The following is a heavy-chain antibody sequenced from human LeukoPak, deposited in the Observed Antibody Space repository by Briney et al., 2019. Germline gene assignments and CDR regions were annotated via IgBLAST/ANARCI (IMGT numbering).Heavy chain of an antibody. CDR1: GGSISRDY. J-gene: IGHJ4*02. CDR3: ARYDFWSGYLYPSGY. Sequence: PSETLSLTCTVSGGSISRDYWSWIRQPPGKGLEWIGYIYYTGSTNYNPSLKSRVTISVDTSKNQFSLKLSSVTAADTAVYYCARYDFWSGYLYPSGYWGQGTLVTVSS. CDR2: IYYTGST. V-gene: IGHV4-59*01. D-gene: IGHD3-3*01.